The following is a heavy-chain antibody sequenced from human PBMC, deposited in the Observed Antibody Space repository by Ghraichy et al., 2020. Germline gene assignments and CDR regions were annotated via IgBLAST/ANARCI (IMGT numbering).Heavy chain of an antibody. CDR3: ARGPPHYYYDSCGYYDY. CDR1: GGSFSGYY. D-gene: IGHD3-22*01. J-gene: IGHJ4*02. Sequence: SQTLSLTCAVYGGSFSGYYWSWIRQPPGKGLEWIGEINHSGSTNYNPSLKSRVTISVDTSKNQFSLKLSSVTAADTAVYYCARGPPHYYYDSCGYYDYWGQGTLVTVSS. CDR2: INHSGST. V-gene: IGHV4-34*01.